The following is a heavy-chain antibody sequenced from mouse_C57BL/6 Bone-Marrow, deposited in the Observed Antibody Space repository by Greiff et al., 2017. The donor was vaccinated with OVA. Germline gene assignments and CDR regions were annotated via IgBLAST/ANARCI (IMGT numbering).Heavy chain of an antibody. CDR1: GYTFTGYW. Sequence: VHLVESGAELMKPGASVKLSCKATGYTFTGYWLEWVKQRPGHGLEWIGEILPGNGSTNYNEKFKGKATFTADTSSNTAYMQLSSLTTEDSAIYYCARRYYGSSYGYSDVWGTGTTVTVSS. CDR2: ILPGNGST. D-gene: IGHD1-1*01. J-gene: IGHJ1*03. V-gene: IGHV1-9*01. CDR3: ARRYYGSSYGYSDV.